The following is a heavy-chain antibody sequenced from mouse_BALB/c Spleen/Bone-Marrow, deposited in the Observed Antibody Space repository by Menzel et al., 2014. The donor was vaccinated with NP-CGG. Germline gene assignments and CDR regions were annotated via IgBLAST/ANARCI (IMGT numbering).Heavy chain of an antibody. CDR2: INPNNGGT. V-gene: IGHV1S81*02. J-gene: IGHJ3*01. CDR3: TRSGPGFAY. CDR1: GYTFTNYF. Sequence: SGAELVKPGASVKLSCKAYGYTFTNYFMYWVKQRPGQGLAWIGEINPNNGGTNFNENFKSKATLTLDKSSSTAYMQLSSRTSEDSAVYYWTRSGPGFAYWGHGTLVTVSA.